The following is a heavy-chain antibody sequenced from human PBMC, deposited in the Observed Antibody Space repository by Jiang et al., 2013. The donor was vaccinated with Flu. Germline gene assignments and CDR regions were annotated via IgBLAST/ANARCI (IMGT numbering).Heavy chain of an antibody. V-gene: IGHV1-3*01. D-gene: IGHD6-19*01. Sequence: SGAEVKNPGASVKVSCKASGYTFTTYTVYWVRQAPGQTLECMGWINVGNGHTQYSQKFQDRVTITRDTSASTAYMELSSLRSEDTAVYYCARIGTSGWFYFDYWGQGTLVTVSS. CDR3: ARIGTSGWFYFDY. J-gene: IGHJ4*02. CDR2: INVGNGHT. CDR1: GYTFTTYT.